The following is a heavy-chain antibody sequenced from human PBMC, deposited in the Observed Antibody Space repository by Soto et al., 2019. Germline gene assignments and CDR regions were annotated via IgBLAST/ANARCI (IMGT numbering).Heavy chain of an antibody. CDR3: ARESHPDTLTSYYYYGMDV. CDR2: ITPIFGTA. Sequence: SVKVSCKASGGTFSSYAISWVRQAPGQGLEWMGGITPIFGTANYAQKFQGRVTITADESTSTAYMELSSLRSEDTAVYYYARESHPDTLTSYYYYGMDVWGQGTTVTVSS. V-gene: IGHV1-69*13. J-gene: IGHJ6*02. CDR1: GGTFSSYA. D-gene: IGHD3-9*01.